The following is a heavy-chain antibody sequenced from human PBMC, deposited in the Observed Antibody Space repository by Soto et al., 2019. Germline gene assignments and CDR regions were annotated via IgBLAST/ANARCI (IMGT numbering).Heavy chain of an antibody. J-gene: IGHJ4*02. Sequence: PGGSLRLSCAASGFTFSSYAMHWVRQAPGKGLEWVGNIKHDTSEAHYADSVKGRFTITRDNIKNFLFLQMNGLRADDTASYYCARDGLLFSGPYRPSRFDYWGLGTLVTVSS. CDR1: GFTFSSYA. V-gene: IGHV3-7*03. D-gene: IGHD3-16*02. CDR3: ARDGLLFSGPYRPSRFDY. CDR2: IKHDTSEA.